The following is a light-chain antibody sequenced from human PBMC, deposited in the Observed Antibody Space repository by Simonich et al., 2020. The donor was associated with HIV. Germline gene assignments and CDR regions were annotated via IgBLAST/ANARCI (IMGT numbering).Light chain of an antibody. CDR1: QDISNY. J-gene: IGKJ4*01. Sequence: DIQMTQSPSSLSVSVGDRVTITCQASQDISNYLNWYQQKPGKAPKLLIYDASNLETGVPSRFSGSGSGTDFTFTISSLQPEDIATYFCQQYHNVPLTFAGGTKVEIK. CDR2: DAS. V-gene: IGKV1-33*01. CDR3: QQYHNVPLT.